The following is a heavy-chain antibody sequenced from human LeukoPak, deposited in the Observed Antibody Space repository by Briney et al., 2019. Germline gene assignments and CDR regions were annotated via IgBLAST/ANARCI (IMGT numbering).Heavy chain of an antibody. CDR3: ARGYSSGRVDY. Sequence: PSETLSLTCTVSGGSISSYYWTWIRQPPGKGLERIGYAYNTGSTNYKPSFRSRVTISVDTSKNQFSLKLSSVTAADTAVYFCARGYSSGRVDYWGQGTLVTVSS. CDR1: GGSISSYY. D-gene: IGHD6-19*01. J-gene: IGHJ4*02. CDR2: AYNTGST. V-gene: IGHV4-59*01.